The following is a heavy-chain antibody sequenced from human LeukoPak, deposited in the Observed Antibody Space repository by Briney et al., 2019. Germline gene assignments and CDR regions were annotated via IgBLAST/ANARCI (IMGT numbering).Heavy chain of an antibody. CDR3: AKDLLSIAARPGSLDV. CDR2: IRYDGSNK. V-gene: IGHV3-30*02. J-gene: IGHJ6*04. CDR1: GFTFSSYG. D-gene: IGHD6-6*01. Sequence: PGGSLRLSCAASGFTFSSYGMHWVRQAPGKGLEWVAFIRYDGSNKYYADSVKGRFTISRDNSKNTLYLQMNSLRAEDTAVYHCAKDLLSIAARPGSLDVWGKGTTVTVSS.